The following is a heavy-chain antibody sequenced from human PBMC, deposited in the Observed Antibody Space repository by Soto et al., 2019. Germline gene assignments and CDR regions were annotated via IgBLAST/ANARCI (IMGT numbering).Heavy chain of an antibody. D-gene: IGHD3-3*01. CDR1: GFTFSDYY. CDR2: ISSSSSYT. Sequence: PGGSLRLSCAASGFTFSDYYMSWIRQAPGKGLEWVSYISSSSSYTNYADSVKGRFTISRDNAKNSLYLQMNSLRAEDTAVYYCLTRKWLLFGPGLPFDYWGQGTLVTVSS. J-gene: IGHJ4*02. CDR3: LTRKWLLFGPGLPFDY. V-gene: IGHV3-11*03.